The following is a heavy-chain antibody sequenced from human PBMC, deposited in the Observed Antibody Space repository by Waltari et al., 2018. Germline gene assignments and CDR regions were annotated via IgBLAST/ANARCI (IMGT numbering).Heavy chain of an antibody. CDR1: GGSISSSSYY. D-gene: IGHD6-13*01. Sequence: QLQLQESGPGLVKPSETLSLTCTVSGGSISSSSYYWGWIRQPPGKGLEWIGSIYYSGSTYYNPSLKSRVTISVDTSKNQFSLKLSSVTAADTAVYYCARVTQAAAGTCYWGQGTVVSVS. CDR2: IYYSGST. J-gene: IGHJ4*02. V-gene: IGHV4-39*07. CDR3: ARVTQAAAGTCY.